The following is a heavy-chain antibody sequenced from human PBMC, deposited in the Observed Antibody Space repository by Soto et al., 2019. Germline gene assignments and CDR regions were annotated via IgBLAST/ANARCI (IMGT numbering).Heavy chain of an antibody. J-gene: IGHJ5*01. V-gene: IGHV4-59*08. CDR3: ARLGSYYQSLAS. CDR2: MYYGGGT. CDR1: GGSISSYY. Sequence: SETLSLTCTVSGGSISSYYWSWIRQPPGKGLEWIGYMYYGGGTYYNPSLKSRVTISVETSKSQFSLRLTSVTAADTAVYYCARLGSYYQSLASWGPGTLVTVSS. D-gene: IGHD2-15*01.